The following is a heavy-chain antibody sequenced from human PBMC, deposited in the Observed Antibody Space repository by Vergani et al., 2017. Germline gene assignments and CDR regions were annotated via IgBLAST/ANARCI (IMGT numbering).Heavy chain of an antibody. D-gene: IGHD1-14*01. V-gene: IGHV3-30*02. Sequence: QVQLVESGGGVVQPGGSLRLSCAASGFTFSSYGMHWVRQAPGKGLEWVAFIRYDGSIKYYADSVKGRFTISRDNSKNTLYLQMNSLRAEDTAVYYCARDLRLLYNRFDPWGQGTLVTVSS. CDR3: ARDLRLLYNRFDP. CDR1: GFTFSSYG. J-gene: IGHJ5*02. CDR2: IRYDGSIK.